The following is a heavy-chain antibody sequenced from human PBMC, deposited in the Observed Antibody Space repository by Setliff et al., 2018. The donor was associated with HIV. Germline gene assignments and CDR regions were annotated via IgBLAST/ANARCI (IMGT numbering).Heavy chain of an antibody. V-gene: IGHV4-4*08. J-gene: IGHJ3*02. CDR3: ASRVVVTAPDAFDI. Sequence: LSLTCTVSGGSISSYYWSWIRQPPGKGLEWIGYIYTSGSTNYNPSLKSRVTISVDTSKNQFSLKLSSVTAADTAVYYCASRVVVTAPDAFDIWGQGTMVTVSS. D-gene: IGHD2-21*02. CDR2: IYTSGST. CDR1: GGSISSYY.